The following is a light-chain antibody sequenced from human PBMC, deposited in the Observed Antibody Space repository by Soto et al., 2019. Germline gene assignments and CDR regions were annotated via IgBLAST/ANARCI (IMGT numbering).Light chain of an antibody. CDR2: GVS. Sequence: QSALTQPASVSGSPGRSITISCTGASSDGGGFNSVSWYQLYPGKAPKLIIYGVSNRPSGVSQRFSGSKSGNTASLTISGLRAEDEAEYYCSSYSDTTTRVFGAGTRSPS. CDR1: SSDGGGFNS. V-gene: IGLV2-14*03. J-gene: IGLJ1*01. CDR3: SSYSDTTTRV.